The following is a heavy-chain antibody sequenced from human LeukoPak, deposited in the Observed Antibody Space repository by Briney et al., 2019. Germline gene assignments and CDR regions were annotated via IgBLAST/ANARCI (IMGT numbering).Heavy chain of an antibody. J-gene: IGHJ6*03. D-gene: IGHD2-15*01. CDR3: ASAIKGYCSGGSCYSVRYYHYMDV. CDR2: IYYSGST. Sequence: SETLSLTCTVSGGSISSYYWSWIRQPPGKGLEWIGYIYYSGSTNYNPSLKSRVTILVDTSKNQFSLKLSSVTASDTAVYYCASAIKGYCSGGSCYSVRYYHYMDVWGKGTTVTVSS. V-gene: IGHV4-59*12. CDR1: GGSISSYY.